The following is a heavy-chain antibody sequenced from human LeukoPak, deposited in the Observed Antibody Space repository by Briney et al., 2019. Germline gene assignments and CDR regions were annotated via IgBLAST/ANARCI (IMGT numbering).Heavy chain of an antibody. V-gene: IGHV4-59*01. CDR1: GGSISSYY. CDR2: IYYSGST. D-gene: IGHD5-12*01. CDR3: VRGGHPFDY. Sequence: PSETLSLTCTVSGGSISSYYWSWIRQPPGKGLEWIGYIYYSGSTNYNPSLKSRVTISVDTSKNQFSLKLSSVTAADTAVYYCVRGGHPFDYWGQGTLVTVSS. J-gene: IGHJ4*02.